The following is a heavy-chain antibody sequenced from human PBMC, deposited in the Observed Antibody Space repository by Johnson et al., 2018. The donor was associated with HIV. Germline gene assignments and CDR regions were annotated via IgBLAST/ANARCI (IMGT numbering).Heavy chain of an antibody. CDR1: GFTVSRNY. Sequence: EVQLVESGGGLIQPGGSLRLSCAASGFTVSRNYMSWVRQAPGKGLEWVSVIYSDDMTYYADSVKGRFTISRVNSKNTLYLQMNSLRAEDTAVYYCARETRSAAAGHGAFDVWGQGTMVTVSS. CDR3: ARETRSAAAGHGAFDV. V-gene: IGHV3-53*01. J-gene: IGHJ3*01. CDR2: IYSDDMT. D-gene: IGHD6-13*01.